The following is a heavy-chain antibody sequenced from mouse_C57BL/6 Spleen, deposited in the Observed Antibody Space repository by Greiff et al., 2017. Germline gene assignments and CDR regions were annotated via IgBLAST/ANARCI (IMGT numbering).Heavy chain of an antibody. J-gene: IGHJ4*01. CDR1: GYTFTNYW. D-gene: IGHD2-5*01. CDR2: IYPGGGYT. CDR3: ARGNYSKGYAKDY. Sequence: QVQLQQSGAELVGPGTSVKMSCKASGYTFTNYWIGWAKQRPGPGLEWIGDIYPGGGYTNYNEKFKGKDTLTADKSSSTAYMQFSSLTSEDSAIYYWARGNYSKGYAKDYWGQGTSGTVSS. V-gene: IGHV1-63*01.